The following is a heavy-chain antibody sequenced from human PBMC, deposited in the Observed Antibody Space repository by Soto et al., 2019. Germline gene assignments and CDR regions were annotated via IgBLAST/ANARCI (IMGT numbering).Heavy chain of an antibody. CDR3: AGYRREAVAGYTLDN. Sequence: SETLSLTCTVSGGSISSNYWTWIRQPPGKGLEWIGYVYNSGSTNYNPSLKSRVTISEDTSKSQFSLKVNSMTAADTAVYYCAGYRREAVAGYTLDNWGQGILVTVSS. J-gene: IGHJ4*02. V-gene: IGHV4-59*01. CDR1: GGSISSNY. CDR2: VYNSGST. D-gene: IGHD6-13*01.